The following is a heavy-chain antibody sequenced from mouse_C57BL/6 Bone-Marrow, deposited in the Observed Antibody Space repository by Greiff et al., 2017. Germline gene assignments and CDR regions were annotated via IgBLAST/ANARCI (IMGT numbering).Heavy chain of an antibody. CDR1: GYTFTSYW. J-gene: IGHJ4*01. D-gene: IGHD1-1*01. CDR2: IYPGSGST. Sequence: QVQLQQPGAELVKPGASVKMSCKASGYTFTSYWITWVKQRPGQGLEWIGDIYPGSGSTNYNEKFKSKATLTVDTSSSTAYMQLSSLTSEDSAVYYCNNFSTTVVANYAMDYWGQGTSVTVSS. V-gene: IGHV1-55*01. CDR3: NNFSTTVVANYAMDY.